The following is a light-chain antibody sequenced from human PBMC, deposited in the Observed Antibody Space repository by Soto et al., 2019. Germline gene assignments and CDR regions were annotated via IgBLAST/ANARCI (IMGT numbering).Light chain of an antibody. Sequence: QSVLTQPPSVSAAPGQKVTISCSGSSSNIGNNYVSWYQQLPGTAPKLLIYDNNKRPSGIPDRFCGSKSGTSATLGITGLQTGDEADYYCGTWDSSLSAVVFGGGTKLTVL. CDR1: SSNIGNNY. CDR3: GTWDSSLSAVV. CDR2: DNN. V-gene: IGLV1-51*01. J-gene: IGLJ2*01.